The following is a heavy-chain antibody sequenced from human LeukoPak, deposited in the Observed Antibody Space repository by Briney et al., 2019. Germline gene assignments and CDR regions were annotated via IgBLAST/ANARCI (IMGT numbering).Heavy chain of an antibody. V-gene: IGHV1-69*06. CDR3: ARGPMTTVKSGPSAP. D-gene: IGHD4-17*01. CDR1: GGTFSSYA. Sequence: EASVKVSCKASGGTFSSYAISWVRQAPGQGLEWMGGIIPIFGTANYAQKFQGRVTITADKSTSTAYMELSRLRSDDTAVYYCARGPMTTVKSGPSAPWGQGTLVTVSS. CDR2: IIPIFGTA. J-gene: IGHJ5*02.